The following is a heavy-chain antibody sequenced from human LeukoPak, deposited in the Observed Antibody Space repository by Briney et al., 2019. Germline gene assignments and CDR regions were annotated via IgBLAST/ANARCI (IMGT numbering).Heavy chain of an antibody. J-gene: IGHJ4*02. CDR2: IWYDGSNK. V-gene: IGHV3-33*01. D-gene: IGHD6-13*01. CDR1: GFTFSSYG. CDR3: ARDIAARWYYFDY. Sequence: GGSLRLSCAASGFTFSSYGMHWVRQAPGKGLEWVAVIWYDGSNKYYADSAKGRFTISRDNSKNTLYLQMNSLRAEDTAVYYCARDIAARWYYFDYWGQGTLVTVSS.